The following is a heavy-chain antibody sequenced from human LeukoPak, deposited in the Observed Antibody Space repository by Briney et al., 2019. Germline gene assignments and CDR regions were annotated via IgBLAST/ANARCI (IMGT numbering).Heavy chain of an antibody. V-gene: IGHV3-74*01. CDR1: GFTFSSYW. Sequence: GGSLRLSCAASGFTFSSYWMHWVRQAPGKGLVWVSRINSDGSSTSYADSVKGRFTISRDNAKNTLYLQMNSLRAEDTAVYYCAREGIVGDYAPLAFDIWGQGTMVTVSS. CDR2: INSDGSST. D-gene: IGHD4-17*01. CDR3: AREGIVGDYAPLAFDI. J-gene: IGHJ3*02.